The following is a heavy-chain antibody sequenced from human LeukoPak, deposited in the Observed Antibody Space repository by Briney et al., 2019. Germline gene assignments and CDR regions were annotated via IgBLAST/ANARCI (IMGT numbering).Heavy chain of an antibody. Sequence: SETLSLTCTVSGGSISSYYWTWIRQPPGKGLEWIGYMFYSGSSNYDPSLRSRVTISVDTSKNQISLKLSSVTAADTAVYYCARFNRNSSGWIDYWGQGTLVTVSS. J-gene: IGHJ4*02. CDR1: GGSISSYY. CDR3: ARFNRNSSGWIDY. D-gene: IGHD6-19*01. V-gene: IGHV4-59*01. CDR2: MFYSGSS.